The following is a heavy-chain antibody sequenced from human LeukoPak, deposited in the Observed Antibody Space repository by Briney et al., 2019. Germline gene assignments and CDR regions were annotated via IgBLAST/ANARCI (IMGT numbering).Heavy chain of an antibody. CDR3: ARDRIVVVPAAALYYYYGMDV. Sequence: GGSLRLSCAASGFTFSSYWMSWVRQAPGKGLEWVANIKQDGSEKYYVDSVKGRFTISRDNAKNSLYLQINSLRAEDTAVYYCARDRIVVVPAAALYYYYGMDVWGQGTTVTVSS. D-gene: IGHD2-2*01. V-gene: IGHV3-7*03. CDR2: IKQDGSEK. CDR1: GFTFSSYW. J-gene: IGHJ6*02.